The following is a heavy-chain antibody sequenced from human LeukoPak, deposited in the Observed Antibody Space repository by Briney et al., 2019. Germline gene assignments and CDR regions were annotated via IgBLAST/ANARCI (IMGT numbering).Heavy chain of an antibody. V-gene: IGHV3-23*01. CDR2: ISGSGGST. D-gene: IGHD3-22*01. CDR1: GFTFSSYG. J-gene: IGHJ4*02. Sequence: GGSLRLSCGASGFTFSSYGMSWVRQAPGKGLEWVSAISGSGGSTYYADSVKGRFTISRDNSKNTLYLQMNSLRAEDTAVYYCAKDWGTYYYDSSGYCNYWGQGTLVTVSS. CDR3: AKDWGTYYYDSSGYCNY.